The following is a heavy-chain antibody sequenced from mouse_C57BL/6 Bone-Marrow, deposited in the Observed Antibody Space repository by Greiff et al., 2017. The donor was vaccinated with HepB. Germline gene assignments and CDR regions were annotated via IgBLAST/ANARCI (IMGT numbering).Heavy chain of an antibody. J-gene: IGHJ4*01. Sequence: QVQLQQSGPELVKPGASVKISCKASGYTFTSYWMHWVKQRPGQGLEWIGEIDPSDSYTNYNQKFKGKSTLTVDKSSSTAYMQLSSLTSEDSAVYYCAREFPYYYGSSYDYAMDYWGQGTSVTVSS. CDR2: IDPSDSYT. V-gene: IGHV1-69*01. CDR1: GYTFTSYW. CDR3: AREFPYYYGSSYDYAMDY. D-gene: IGHD1-1*01.